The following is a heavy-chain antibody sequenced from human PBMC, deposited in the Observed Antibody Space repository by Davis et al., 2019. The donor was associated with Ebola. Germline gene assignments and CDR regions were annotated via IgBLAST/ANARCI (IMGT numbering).Heavy chain of an antibody. CDR2: IHHTGTT. V-gene: IGHV4-4*02. Sequence: GSLRLSCGVSGDSISSDKWWTWVRQAPGKGLEWLGEIHHTGTTNYNPSLKSRLAISIDKSNSRFSLSLNSVTAADTAVYYCARDERPIFGIVTNFAFWGQGTLVTVAS. CDR3: ARDERPIFGIVTNFAF. J-gene: IGHJ4*02. D-gene: IGHD3-3*01. CDR1: GDSISSDKW.